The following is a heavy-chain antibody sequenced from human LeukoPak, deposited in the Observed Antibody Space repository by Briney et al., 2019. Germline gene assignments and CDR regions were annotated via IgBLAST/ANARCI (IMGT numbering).Heavy chain of an antibody. D-gene: IGHD3-22*01. CDR3: ARVKRRYYDSSGTHYFDY. CDR1: GFTFSSYW. Sequence: GGSLRLSCAASGFTFSSYWMSWVRQAPGKGLEWVANIKQDGSEKYYVDSVKGRFTISRDNAKNSLYLQMNSLRAEDTAVYYCARVKRRYYDSSGTHYFDYWGQGTLVTVSS. J-gene: IGHJ4*02. CDR2: IKQDGSEK. V-gene: IGHV3-7*01.